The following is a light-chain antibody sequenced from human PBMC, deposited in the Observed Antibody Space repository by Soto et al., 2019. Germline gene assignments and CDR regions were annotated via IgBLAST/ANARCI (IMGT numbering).Light chain of an antibody. CDR2: GAS. Sequence: EIVLTQSPGTLSLSPGERATLPCRASQSVSSNYLAWYQQKPGQAPRLLIYGASSRATGIPDRFSGSGSGTDFTLTISSLEPEDSAVYYCQQRHMWPITFGQGTRLEIK. V-gene: IGKV3D-20*02. CDR3: QQRHMWPIT. J-gene: IGKJ5*01. CDR1: QSVSSNY.